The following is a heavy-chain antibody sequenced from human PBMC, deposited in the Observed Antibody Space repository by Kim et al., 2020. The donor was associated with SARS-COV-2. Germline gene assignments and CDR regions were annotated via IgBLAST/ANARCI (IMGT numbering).Heavy chain of an antibody. CDR2: IYYSGST. CDR3: ARQRAGYSSGWLSWGY. Sequence: SETLSLTCTVSGGSISSSSYYWGWIRQPPGKGLEWIGSIYYSGSTYYNPSLKSRVTISVDTSKNQFSLKLSSVTAADTAVYYCARQRAGYSSGWLSWGY. J-gene: IGHJ2*01. CDR1: GGSISSSSYY. D-gene: IGHD6-19*01. V-gene: IGHV4-39*01.